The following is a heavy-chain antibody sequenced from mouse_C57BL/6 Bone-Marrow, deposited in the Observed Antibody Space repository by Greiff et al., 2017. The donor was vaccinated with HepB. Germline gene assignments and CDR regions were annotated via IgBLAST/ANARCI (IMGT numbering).Heavy chain of an antibody. CDR3: ASSYYGNYFDY. J-gene: IGHJ2*01. V-gene: IGHV1-76*01. CDR1: GYTFTDYY. D-gene: IGHD2-1*01. Sequence: QVQPQQSGAELVRPGASVKLSCKASGYTFTDYYINWVKQRPGQGLEWIARIYPGSGNTYYNEKFKGKATLTAEKSSSTAYMQLSSLTSEDSAVYFCASSYYGNYFDYWGQGTTLTVSS. CDR2: IYPGSGNT.